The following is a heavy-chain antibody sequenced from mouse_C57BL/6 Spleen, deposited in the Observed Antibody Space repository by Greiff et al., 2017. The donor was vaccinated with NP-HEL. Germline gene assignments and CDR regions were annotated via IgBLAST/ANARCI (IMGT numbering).Heavy chain of an antibody. CDR1: GYTFTDYY. D-gene: IGHD4-1*01. Sequence: VQLQQSGPELVKPGASVKISCKASGYTFTDYYMNWVKQSHGKSLEWIGDINPNNGGTSYNQKFKGKATLTVDKSSSTAYMELRSLTSEDSAVYYCARGGTEAWFAYWGQGTPVTVSA. CDR2: INPNNGGT. V-gene: IGHV1-26*01. CDR3: ARGGTEAWFAY. J-gene: IGHJ3*01.